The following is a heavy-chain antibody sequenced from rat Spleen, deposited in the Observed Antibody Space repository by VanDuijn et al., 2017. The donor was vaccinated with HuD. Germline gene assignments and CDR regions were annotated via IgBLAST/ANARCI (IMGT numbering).Heavy chain of an antibody. Sequence: EVQLVESGGGLVQPGRSLKLSCTASGFTFSTFPMVWVRQAPKKGLEWVATITFDGSGTYYRDSVKGRFTISRDNAESTLYQQMDSLRSEATATYYCASLMYTPDYLGVMDAWGQGASVTVSS. J-gene: IGHJ4*01. D-gene: IGHD1-6*01. CDR1: GFTFSTFP. V-gene: IGHV5-7*01. CDR2: ITFDGSGT. CDR3: ASLMYTPDYLGVMDA.